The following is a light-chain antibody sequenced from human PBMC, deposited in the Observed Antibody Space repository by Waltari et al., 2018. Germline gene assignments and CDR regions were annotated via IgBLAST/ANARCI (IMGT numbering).Light chain of an antibody. V-gene: IGKV3-11*01. CDR2: DAS. CDR1: QRVSSY. Sequence: EIVLTQSPATLSLSPGERATLSCSASQRVSSYLAWYQQKPGQAPRLLIYDASNRATGIPARFSGSGSGTDFTLTISSLEPEDFAVYYCQQRSNWPPTFGQGTRLEIK. J-gene: IGKJ5*01. CDR3: QQRSNWPPT.